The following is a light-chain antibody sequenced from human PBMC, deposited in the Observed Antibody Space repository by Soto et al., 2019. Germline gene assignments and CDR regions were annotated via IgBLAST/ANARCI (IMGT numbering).Light chain of an antibody. V-gene: IGKV1-33*01. CDR3: QQYDNLPLT. Sequence: IQMTQSPSTLSASIGDRVTITCRASQTISSWLAWYQQKPGIAPKLLIYDASNLETGVPSRFSGSGSGTDFTFTISSLQPEDIATYYCQQYDNLPLTFGGGTKVDIK. J-gene: IGKJ4*01. CDR1: QTISSW. CDR2: DAS.